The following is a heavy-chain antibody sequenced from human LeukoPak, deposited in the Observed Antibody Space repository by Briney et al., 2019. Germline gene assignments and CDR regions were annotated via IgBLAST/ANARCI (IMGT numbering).Heavy chain of an antibody. V-gene: IGHV3-53*05. CDR3: ARVGRGYTFKVYCFDY. CDR1: GFTVRNNY. D-gene: IGHD1-1*01. CDR2: IYKGGAT. J-gene: IGHJ4*02. Sequence: GGSLRLSCAVSGFTVRNNYMTWVRQAPGKGLEWVSVIYKGGATYYTDSVKGRFTIFRDPSTNTLYLQMNSLRAEDTAVYYCARVGRGYTFKVYCFDYWGQGTLVTVSS.